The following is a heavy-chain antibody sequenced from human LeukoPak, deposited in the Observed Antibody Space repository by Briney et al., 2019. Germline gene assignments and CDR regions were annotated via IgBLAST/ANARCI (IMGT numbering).Heavy chain of an antibody. Sequence: SETLSLTCTVSGGSISSGGYYWSWIRQHPGKGLEWIGYIYYSGSTYYNPSLKSRVTISVDTSKNQFSLKLSSVTAADTAVYYCARSRDTTNYYGMDVSGQGTTVSVSS. D-gene: IGHD1-26*01. V-gene: IGHV4-31*03. CDR2: IYYSGST. CDR3: ARSRDTTNYYGMDV. CDR1: GGSISSGGYY. J-gene: IGHJ6*02.